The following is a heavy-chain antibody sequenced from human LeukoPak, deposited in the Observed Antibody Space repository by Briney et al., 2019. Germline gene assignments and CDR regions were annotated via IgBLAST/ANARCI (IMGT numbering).Heavy chain of an antibody. Sequence: ESGPTLVKPTQTLTLTCTFSGFSLSTSGVGVGWIRQPPGKALEWLALIYWDDDKRYSPSLKSRLTITKGTSKNQVVLTMTNMDPVDTATYYCAHRSRHSSGWLPFDYWGQGTLVTVSS. J-gene: IGHJ4*02. CDR2: IYWDDDK. CDR3: AHRSRHSSGWLPFDY. CDR1: GFSLSTSGVG. D-gene: IGHD6-19*01. V-gene: IGHV2-5*02.